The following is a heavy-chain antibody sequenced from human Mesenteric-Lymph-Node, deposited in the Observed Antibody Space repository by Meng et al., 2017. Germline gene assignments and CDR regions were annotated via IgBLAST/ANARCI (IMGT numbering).Heavy chain of an antibody. CDR2: FSGRGINTT. Sequence: GGSLRLSCVASGFTFTNYAMSWVRQTPGKGLEWVATFSGRGINTTYHAASLKGRFTISRDDSKSTLHLQMASLRAEDTAVYFCAKETIPTYEFVWGSYDYWGQGTLVTVSS. D-gene: IGHD3-16*01. J-gene: IGHJ4*02. CDR1: GFTFTNYA. CDR3: AKETIPTYEFVWGSYDY. V-gene: IGHV3-23*01.